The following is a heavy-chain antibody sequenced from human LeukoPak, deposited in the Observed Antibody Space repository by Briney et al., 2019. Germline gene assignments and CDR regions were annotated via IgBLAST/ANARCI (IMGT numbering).Heavy chain of an antibody. J-gene: IGHJ4*02. V-gene: IGHV4-30-2*01. CDR2: IYHGGST. CDR3: ARDRDSSGYYPFDY. CDR1: GDSISSSGYY. D-gene: IGHD3-22*01. Sequence: SETLSLTCTVSGDSISSSGYYWSWIRQPPGKGLGWIGSIYHGGSTYYNPSLKSRVIMSVDTSKNQFSLKLSSVTAADTAVYYCARDRDSSGYYPFDYWGQGTLVTVSS.